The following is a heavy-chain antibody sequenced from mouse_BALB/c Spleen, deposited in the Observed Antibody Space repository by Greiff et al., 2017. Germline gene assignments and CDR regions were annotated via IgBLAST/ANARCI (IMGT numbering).Heavy chain of an antibody. Sequence: QVQLKESGAELMKPGASVKISCKATGYTFSSYWIEWVKQRPGHGLEWIGEILPGSGSTNYNEKFKGKATFTADTSSNTAYMQLSSLTSEDSAVYYCARSERGLLRPGDYWGQGTTLTVSS. CDR3: ARSERGLLRPGDY. D-gene: IGHD1-2*01. V-gene: IGHV1-9*01. J-gene: IGHJ2*01. CDR2: ILPGSGST. CDR1: GYTFSSYW.